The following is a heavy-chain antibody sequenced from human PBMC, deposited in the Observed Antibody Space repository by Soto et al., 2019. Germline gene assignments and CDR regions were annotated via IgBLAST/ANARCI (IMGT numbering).Heavy chain of an antibody. J-gene: IGHJ4*02. CDR3: ARGYCSDGLCPIDF. D-gene: IGHD2-15*01. CDR1: GYTFTTNG. V-gene: IGHV1-18*04. CDR2: INPDNGNT. Sequence: ASVKVSCKPSGYTFTTNGVSWLRQAPRQGLEWMGWINPDNGNTVYAQNLQGRLTVTADTSTNTAYMDLRSLRSDDTAVYYCARGYCSDGLCPIDFWGQGTKVTVSS.